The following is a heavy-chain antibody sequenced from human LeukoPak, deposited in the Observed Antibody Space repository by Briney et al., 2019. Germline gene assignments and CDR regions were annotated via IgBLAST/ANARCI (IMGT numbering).Heavy chain of an antibody. CDR3: AGSTVKRAGYFDY. V-gene: IGHV4-59*01. Sequence: PSETLSLTCTVSGGSISSYYWSWIRQPPGKGLEWIGYIYYSGSTNYNPSLKSRVTISVDTSKNQFSLKLSSVTAADTAVYYCAGSTVKRAGYFDYWGQGTLVTVSS. CDR2: IYYSGST. D-gene: IGHD4-17*01. CDR1: GGSISSYY. J-gene: IGHJ4*02.